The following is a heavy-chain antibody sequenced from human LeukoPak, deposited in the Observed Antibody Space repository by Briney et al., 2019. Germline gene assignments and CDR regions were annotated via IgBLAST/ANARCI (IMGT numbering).Heavy chain of an antibody. Sequence: TGGSLRLSCAASGFTFSSYAMSWVRQAPGKGLEWVSAISGSGGSTYYADSVKGRFTISRDNSKNTLYLQMNSLRAEDTAVYYCAKSSGDGETLDYWGQGTLVTVSS. J-gene: IGHJ4*02. CDR2: ISGSGGST. CDR1: GFTFSSYA. CDR3: AKSSGDGETLDY. V-gene: IGHV3-23*01. D-gene: IGHD5-24*01.